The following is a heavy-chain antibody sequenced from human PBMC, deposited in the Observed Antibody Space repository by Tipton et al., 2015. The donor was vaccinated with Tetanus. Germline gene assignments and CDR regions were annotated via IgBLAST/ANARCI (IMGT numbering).Heavy chain of an antibody. J-gene: IGHJ4*02. CDR1: GYTFTSYD. CDR2: MKPSIGNT. Sequence: QLVQSGAEVKKPGASVKVSCKASGYTFTSYDIHWVRQATGQGLEWMGWMKPSIGNTGYAQKFQGRVTMTRNTSISTAYMELSSLRSEATAVYYCATYRSGWYNYFDYWGQGTLATVSS. D-gene: IGHD6-19*01. CDR3: ATYRSGWYNYFDY. V-gene: IGHV1-8*01.